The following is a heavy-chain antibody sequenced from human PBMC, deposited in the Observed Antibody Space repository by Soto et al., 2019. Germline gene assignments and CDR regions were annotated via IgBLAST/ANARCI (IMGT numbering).Heavy chain of an antibody. D-gene: IGHD6-13*01. CDR1: GGTFSSYA. CDR2: IIPIFGTA. V-gene: IGHV1-69*01. J-gene: IGHJ6*02. CDR3: ARADTGYSSSWFYYYYYGMDV. Sequence: KVSCKASGGTFSSYAISWVRQAPGQGLEWMGGIIPIFGTANYAQKFQGRVTITADESTSTAYMELSSLRSEDTAVYYCARADTGYSSSWFYYYYYGMDVWGQGTTVTVSS.